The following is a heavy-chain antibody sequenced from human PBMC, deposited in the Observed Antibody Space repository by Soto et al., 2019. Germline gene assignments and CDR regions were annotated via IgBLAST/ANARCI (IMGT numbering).Heavy chain of an antibody. D-gene: IGHD2-2*01. CDR3: ARADIGVVPAGVGFDP. Sequence: QLQLQESGPGLVKPSETLSLTCTVSGGSISSSNYYWGWIRQPPGKGLEWIGNIYYSGSTYYNPSLKSRVTISVDTSKHQFSLKLSSVTAADTAVYYCARADIGVVPAGVGFDPWGQGTLVTVSS. J-gene: IGHJ5*02. CDR1: GGSISSSNYY. CDR2: IYYSGST. V-gene: IGHV4-39*01.